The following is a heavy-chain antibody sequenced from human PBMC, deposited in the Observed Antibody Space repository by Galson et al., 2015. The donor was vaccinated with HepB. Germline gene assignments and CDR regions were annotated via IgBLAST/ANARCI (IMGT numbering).Heavy chain of an antibody. CDR1: GFTFSSYA. J-gene: IGHJ4*02. CDR2: ITSSGTTI. D-gene: IGHD3-10*01. V-gene: IGHV3-11*01. CDR3: ARGWRRLRGGHDC. Sequence: SLRLSCAASGFTFSSYAMSWVRQAPGKGLEWVSYITSSGTTIYYADSVKGRFTISRDNTKNSLSLQMDSLRVDDTAVYFCARGWRRLRGGHDCWGQGTLVTVSS.